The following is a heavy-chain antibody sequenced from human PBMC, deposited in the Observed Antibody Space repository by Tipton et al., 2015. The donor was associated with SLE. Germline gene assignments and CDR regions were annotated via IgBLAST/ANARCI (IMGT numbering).Heavy chain of an antibody. CDR3: ARHHGSGWLYGLDV. V-gene: IGHV4-59*08. CDR1: GGPITSYY. CDR2: IYYSGNT. J-gene: IGHJ6*02. Sequence: LRLSCNVSGGPITSYYWSWIRQPPGKGLEWIGYIYYSGNTNYNPFLESRVTISLDASKNQLSLKLSSVTAADTAVYYCARHHGSGWLYGLDVWGQGTTVTVSS. D-gene: IGHD6-19*01.